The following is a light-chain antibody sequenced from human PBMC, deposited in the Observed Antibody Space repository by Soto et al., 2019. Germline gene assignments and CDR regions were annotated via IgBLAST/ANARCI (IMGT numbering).Light chain of an antibody. CDR2: DAS. CDR3: IQHNSYPRT. V-gene: IGKV1-5*01. CDR1: QSISSW. Sequence: DIQMTQSPSTLPASVGDRVTITCRASQSISSWLAWYQQKPGKAPKLLIYDASSLESGVQSRFSGSGSGTEFTLTISSLQPEDFATYYCIQHNSYPRTFGQGTKVDIK. J-gene: IGKJ1*01.